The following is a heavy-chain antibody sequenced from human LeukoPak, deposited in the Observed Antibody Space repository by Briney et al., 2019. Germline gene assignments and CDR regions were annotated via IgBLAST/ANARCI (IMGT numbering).Heavy chain of an antibody. CDR2: IYGGGDT. J-gene: IGHJ5*02. CDR3: VRDVVRGFDP. Sequence: GGSLRLSCAASGITVTSNYMSWVRQAPGKGLEWVSVIYGGGDTYYADSVKGRFTISRDNSKNTFYLQMNSLRDEDTAVYYCVRDVVRGFDPWGQGTRVTVSS. CDR1: GITVTSNY. V-gene: IGHV3-66*02. D-gene: IGHD2/OR15-2a*01.